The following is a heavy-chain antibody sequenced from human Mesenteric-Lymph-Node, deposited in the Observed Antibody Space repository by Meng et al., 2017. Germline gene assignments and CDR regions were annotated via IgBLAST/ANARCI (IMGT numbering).Heavy chain of an antibody. CDR2: IYWDDDK. V-gene: IGHV2-5*02. Sequence: QITLKESGPTLVKPTQTLTLTCIFSGFSLSTIGVGVGWIRQPPGKALEWLGIIYWDDDKSYNPSLKSRLTIIKDTSKNQVVLTMTNMDPVDTATYYCAHRPGGLNLFDYWGQGTLVTVSS. J-gene: IGHJ4*02. D-gene: IGHD3-16*01. CDR3: AHRPGGLNLFDY. CDR1: GFSLSTIGVG.